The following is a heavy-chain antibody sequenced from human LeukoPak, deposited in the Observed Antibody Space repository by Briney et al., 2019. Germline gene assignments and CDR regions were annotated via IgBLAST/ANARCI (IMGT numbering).Heavy chain of an antibody. V-gene: IGHV3-23*01. Sequence: GGSLRLSCAASGFTFSSYAMSWVRQAPGKGLEWVSAISGSGGSTYYADSVKGRFTISRDNSKNTLYLQMNSLRAEDTAVYYCAKWKQRRGYSSGINYYYYGMDVWGQGTTVTVSS. D-gene: IGHD5-18*01. J-gene: IGHJ6*02. CDR2: ISGSGGST. CDR1: GFTFSSYA. CDR3: AKWKQRRGYSSGINYYYYGMDV.